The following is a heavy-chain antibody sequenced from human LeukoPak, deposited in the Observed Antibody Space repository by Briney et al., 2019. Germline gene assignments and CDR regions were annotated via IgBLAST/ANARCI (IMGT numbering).Heavy chain of an antibody. CDR1: GFTFSSYG. D-gene: IGHD4-17*01. J-gene: IGHJ4*02. CDR3: ARGAGDYDDPLSYFDY. Sequence: GGSLRLSCAASGFTFSSYGMHWVRQAPGKGLEWVAVISYDGSNKYYADSVKGRFTISRDNSKNTLYLQMNSLRAEDTAVYYCARGAGDYDDPLSYFDYWGQGTLVTVSS. V-gene: IGHV3-30*03. CDR2: ISYDGSNK.